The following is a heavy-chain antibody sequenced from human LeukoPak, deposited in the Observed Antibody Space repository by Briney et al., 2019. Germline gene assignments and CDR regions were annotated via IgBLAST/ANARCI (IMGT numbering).Heavy chain of an antibody. Sequence: EAGGSLRLSCAASGFTFSSYAMSWVRQAPGKGLEWVSAISGSGGSTYYADSVKGRFTISRDNAKNSLYLQMNSLRAEDTAVYYCARDRSVGATRGVAYWGQGTLVTVSS. CDR3: ARDRSVGATRGVAY. J-gene: IGHJ4*02. CDR1: GFTFSSYA. D-gene: IGHD1-26*01. CDR2: ISGSGGST. V-gene: IGHV3-23*01.